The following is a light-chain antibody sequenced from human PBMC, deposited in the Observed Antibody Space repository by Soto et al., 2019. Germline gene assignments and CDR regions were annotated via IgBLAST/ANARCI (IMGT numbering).Light chain of an antibody. CDR1: QDISNY. V-gene: IGKV1-33*01. CDR3: QQYDNLPRFT. J-gene: IGKJ3*01. Sequence: DIQMTQSPSSLSASIGDRVTITCQASQDISNYLNWYQQKPGKAPKLLIYDASNLQAGVPSRFRGSGSGTDFTVTISSLQPEDIATYYCQQYDNLPRFTFGPGTKVDIK. CDR2: DAS.